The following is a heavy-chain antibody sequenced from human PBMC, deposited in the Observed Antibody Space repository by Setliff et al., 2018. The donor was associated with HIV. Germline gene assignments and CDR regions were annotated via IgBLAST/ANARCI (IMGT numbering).Heavy chain of an antibody. J-gene: IGHJ4*02. V-gene: IGHV4-4*07. D-gene: IGHD4-17*01. CDR3: VRDDYGYNGKGFDY. CDR1: GGSVSNYY. CDR2: INTSGST. Sequence: SETLSLTCTVSGGSVSNYYWTWIRQSAGKGLEWIGHINTSGSTKYNPSLKSRLTMSVDSSGNQFSLRLSSVTAADTAMYYCVRDDYGYNGKGFDYWGPGTLVTVSS.